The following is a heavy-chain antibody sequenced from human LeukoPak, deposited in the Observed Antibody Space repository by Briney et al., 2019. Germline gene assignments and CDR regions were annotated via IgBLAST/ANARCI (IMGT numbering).Heavy chain of an antibody. D-gene: IGHD3-10*01. CDR3: ALGDGSS. CDR1: GGSISSYY. CDR2: IYYSGST. Sequence: SETLSLTCTVSGGSISSYYWSWIRQPPGKGLEWIGYIYYSGSTNYNPSPKSRVTISVDTSKNQFSLKLSSVTAADTAVYYCALGDGSSWGQGTLVTVSS. J-gene: IGHJ4*02. V-gene: IGHV4-59*08.